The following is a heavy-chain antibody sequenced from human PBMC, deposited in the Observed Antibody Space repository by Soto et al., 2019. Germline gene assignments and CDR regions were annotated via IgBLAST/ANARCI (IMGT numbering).Heavy chain of an antibody. D-gene: IGHD3-10*01. Sequence: QLQLQESGPGLVKPSETLSLTCTVSGGSISSSSYYWGWIRQPPGKGLEWIGSIDYSGSTYYHTSLYSRVAISVDTSKIQFSLKLSSGTAVDTAVYYFAEGGSGSYSTAFDIWGQGTMVTVSS. CDR1: GGSISSSSYY. V-gene: IGHV4-39*01. CDR2: IDYSGST. CDR3: AEGGSGSYSTAFDI. J-gene: IGHJ3*02.